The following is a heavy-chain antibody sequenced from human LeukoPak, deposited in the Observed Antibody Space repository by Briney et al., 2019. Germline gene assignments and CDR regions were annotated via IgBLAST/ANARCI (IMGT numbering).Heavy chain of an antibody. CDR2: INHSGST. Sequence: SETLSLTCAVYGGSFSGYSWSWICQPPGKGLEWIGEINHSGSTNYNPSLKSRVTISVDTSKNQFSLNLSSVTAADTAVYYCARGGYSYGLYYFDYWGQGTLVTVSS. D-gene: IGHD5-18*01. CDR3: ARGGYSYGLYYFDY. V-gene: IGHV4-34*01. CDR1: GGSFSGYS. J-gene: IGHJ4*02.